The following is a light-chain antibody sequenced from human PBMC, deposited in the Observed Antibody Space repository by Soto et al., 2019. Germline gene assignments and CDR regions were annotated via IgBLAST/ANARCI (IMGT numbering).Light chain of an antibody. J-gene: IGKJ5*01. Sequence: EIVLTQSPGTLSLSPGERATLSCRASQSVSSSYLAWYQHKPGQAPRLLICGASSRATGIPVRFSGSGSGTYFTLTISRLEPDDFAVYYCQQYGSSPPITFGQGKRLEIK. CDR1: QSVSSSY. CDR3: QQYGSSPPIT. CDR2: GAS. V-gene: IGKV3-20*01.